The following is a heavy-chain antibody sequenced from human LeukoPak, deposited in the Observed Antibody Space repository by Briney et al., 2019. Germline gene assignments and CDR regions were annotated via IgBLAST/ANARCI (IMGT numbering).Heavy chain of an antibody. CDR2: TPNDGSNK. D-gene: IGHD6-13*01. V-gene: IGHV3-30*02. CDR1: GFTFSNYG. CDR3: ARSSSSWYLLGY. Sequence: GGSLRLSCAASGFTFSNYGMHWVRQAPGKGLEWVAFTPNDGSNKYYADSVKGRFTISRDNSKTTLYLQMSSLRAEDTAVYYCARSSSSWYLLGYWGQGTLVTVSS. J-gene: IGHJ4*02.